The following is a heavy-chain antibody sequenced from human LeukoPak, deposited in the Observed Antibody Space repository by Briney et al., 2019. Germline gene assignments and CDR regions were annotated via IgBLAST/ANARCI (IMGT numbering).Heavy chain of an antibody. Sequence: GGSLRLSCAASGFTFRSYEMNWVRQAPGKGLEWVSYISSSGSTIYYADSVKGRFTISRDNAKNSLYLQMNSLRAEDTAVYYCARTLYGATNWFDPWGQGTLVTVSS. CDR3: ARTLYGATNWFDP. CDR1: GFTFRSYE. J-gene: IGHJ5*02. V-gene: IGHV3-48*03. D-gene: IGHD4-17*01. CDR2: ISSSGSTI.